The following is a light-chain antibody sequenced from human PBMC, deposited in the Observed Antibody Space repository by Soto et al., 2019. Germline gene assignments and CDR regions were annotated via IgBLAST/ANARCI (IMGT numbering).Light chain of an antibody. Sequence: DIQMTQSPSSVSASVGDRVTITCRASQGIRRWLAWYQQKPGEALKLLIYGISNLQSGVPPRFSGSGSGTDFTLTISSLQTEDSATYYCQQGDSMPLTFGGGTKVEIK. V-gene: IGKV1-12*01. CDR3: QQGDSMPLT. J-gene: IGKJ4*01. CDR2: GIS. CDR1: QGIRRW.